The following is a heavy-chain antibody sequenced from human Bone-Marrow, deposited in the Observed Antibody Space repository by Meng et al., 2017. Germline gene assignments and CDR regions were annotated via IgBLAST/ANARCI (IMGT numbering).Heavy chain of an antibody. CDR2: ISSSGSTI. Sequence: GESLKISCAASGFTFSDYYMSWIRQAPGKGLEWVSYISSSGSTIYYADSVKGRFTISRDNAKNSLYLQMNSLRAEDTAVYYCASPNGDYDLYYYYGMDVWGQGTTVTVSS. V-gene: IGHV3-11*01. CDR1: GFTFSDYY. D-gene: IGHD4-17*01. CDR3: ASPNGDYDLYYYYGMDV. J-gene: IGHJ6*02.